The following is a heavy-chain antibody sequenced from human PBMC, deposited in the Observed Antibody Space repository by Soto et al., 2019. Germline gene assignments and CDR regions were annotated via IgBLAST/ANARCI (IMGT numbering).Heavy chain of an antibody. J-gene: IGHJ6*04. CDR1: GFTFSSYA. CDR2: ISGSGGST. Sequence: GGSLRLSCAASGFTFSSYAMSWVRQAPGKGLEWVSAISGSGGSTYYADSVKGRFTISRDNSKNTLYLQMNSLRAEDTAVYYCAKELNPSTPRYDYGMDVWGEGTSVTVSS. V-gene: IGHV3-23*01. CDR3: AKELNPSTPRYDYGMDV. D-gene: IGHD2-2*01.